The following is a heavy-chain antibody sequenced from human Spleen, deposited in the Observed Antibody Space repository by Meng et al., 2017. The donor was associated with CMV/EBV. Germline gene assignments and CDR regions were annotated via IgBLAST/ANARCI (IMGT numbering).Heavy chain of an antibody. J-gene: IGHJ5*02. D-gene: IGHD4-17*01. CDR3: ARGEGENGDTA. V-gene: IGHV4-31*11. CDR1: GGPITSGGYY. CDR2: MFHSGTT. Sequence: SETLSLTCAVSGGPITSGGYYWSWVRQHPTKGLELIGYMFHSGTTYYNPSLESRVTMSVDTSKNQFSLKLSSVTAADTAVYYCARGEGENGDTAWGQGTLVTVSS.